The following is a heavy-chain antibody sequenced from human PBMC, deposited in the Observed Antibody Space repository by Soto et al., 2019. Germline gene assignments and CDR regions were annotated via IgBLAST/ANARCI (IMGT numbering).Heavy chain of an antibody. CDR2: IYHSGRT. Sequence: QVQLQESGPGLVKPSGTLSLTCDVSGGSISSSNWWSWVRQPPGKGLEWIGEIYHSGRTNYNPSLKSRVTISLDKSKNQLSLKLNSVTAADTVMYYCSAAAGTHYYYYGTDVLGQGTTVTVS. V-gene: IGHV4-4*02. CDR3: SAAAGTHYYYYGTDV. D-gene: IGHD6-13*01. J-gene: IGHJ6*02. CDR1: GGSISSSNW.